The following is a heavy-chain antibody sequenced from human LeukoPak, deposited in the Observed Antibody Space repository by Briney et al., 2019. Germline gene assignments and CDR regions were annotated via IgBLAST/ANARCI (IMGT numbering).Heavy chain of an antibody. J-gene: IGHJ4*02. D-gene: IGHD1-26*01. CDR2: IRYDGSNK. V-gene: IGHV3-30*02. CDR1: GFTFSSYG. CDR3: ARVSRGKWELLGAHDY. Sequence: GGSLRLSCAASGFTFSSYGMHWVRQAPGKGLEWVAFIRYDGSNKYYADSVKGRFTISRDNSKNTLYLQMNSLRAEDTAVYYCARVSRGKWELLGAHDYWGQGALVTVSS.